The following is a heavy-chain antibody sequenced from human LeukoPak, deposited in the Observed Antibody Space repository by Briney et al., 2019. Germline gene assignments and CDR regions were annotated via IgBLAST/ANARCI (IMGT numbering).Heavy chain of an antibody. CDR3: ARGGAYYDFGSGYYNPDY. CDR1: GFTVSSYP. V-gene: IGHV3-30-3*01. Sequence: GGSLRLTCAASGFTVSSYPMHWVRQAIGKGLEWVAVMSCYGCNKYYADSVKARFTIARENSKNTLYQQMNVLRAEDTAVYDCARGGAYYDFGSGYYNPDYWGQGTLVTVSS. J-gene: IGHJ4*02. D-gene: IGHD3-3*01. CDR2: MSCYGCNK.